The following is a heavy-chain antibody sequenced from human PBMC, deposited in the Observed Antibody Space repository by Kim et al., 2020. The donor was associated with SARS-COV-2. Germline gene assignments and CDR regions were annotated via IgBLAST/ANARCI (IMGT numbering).Heavy chain of an antibody. CDR1: GFTFSSYG. Sequence: GGSLRLSCAASGFTFSSYGMHWVRQAPGKGLEWVAVISYDGSNKYYADSVKGRFTISRDNSKNTLYLQMNSLRAEDTAVYYCAKERGLYDFWSGDLYYYGMDVWGQGTTVTVSS. V-gene: IGHV3-30*18. D-gene: IGHD3-3*01. CDR3: AKERGLYDFWSGDLYYYGMDV. CDR2: ISYDGSNK. J-gene: IGHJ6*02.